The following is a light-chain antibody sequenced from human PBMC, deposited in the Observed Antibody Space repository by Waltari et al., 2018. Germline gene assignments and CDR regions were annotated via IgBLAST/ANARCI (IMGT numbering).Light chain of an antibody. Sequence: QSALTQPASVSVSPGQSITISCTGTSGDIGGYNFVSWYQPHPGIAPKLLIYEVSNRPFGVFFRVPTSTPGTTAPLTLSWLQAEDEADYYGTSYRRGSTLSVFGTGTEVTVL. CDR1: SGDIGGYNF. V-gene: IGLV2-14*01. CDR3: TSYRRGSTLSV. CDR2: EVS. J-gene: IGLJ1*01.